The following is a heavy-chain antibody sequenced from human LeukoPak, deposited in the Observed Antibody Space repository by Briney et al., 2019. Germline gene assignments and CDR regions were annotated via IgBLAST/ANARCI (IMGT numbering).Heavy chain of an antibody. Sequence: TGGSLRLSCVASGFTVSSNYMSWVRQAPGKGLEWVSVIYSGGSTYYADSVKGRFTISRDNSKNTVYLQMNSLRAEDTAVYYCAREESSRTPFDYWGQGTLVTVSS. V-gene: IGHV3-53*01. CDR1: GFTVSSNY. J-gene: IGHJ4*02. CDR3: AREESSRTPFDY. CDR2: IYSGGST. D-gene: IGHD2-2*01.